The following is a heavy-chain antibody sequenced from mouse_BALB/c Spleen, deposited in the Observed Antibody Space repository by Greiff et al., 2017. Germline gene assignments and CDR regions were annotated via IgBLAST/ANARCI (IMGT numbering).Heavy chain of an antibody. CDR3: ARGYDAGGCAY. D-gene: IGHD2-12*01. J-gene: IGHJ3*01. V-gene: IGHV5-4*02. CDR1: GFTFSDYY. CDR2: ISDGGSYT. Sequence: EVKLVESGGGLVKPGGSLKLSCAASGFTFSDYYMYWVRQTPEKRLEWVATISDGGSYTYYPDSVKGRFTISRDNAKNNLYLQMSSLKSEDTAMYYCARGYDAGGCAYWGQGTLVTVSA.